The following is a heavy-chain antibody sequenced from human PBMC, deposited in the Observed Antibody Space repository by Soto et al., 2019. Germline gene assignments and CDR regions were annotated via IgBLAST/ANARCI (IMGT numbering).Heavy chain of an antibody. CDR2: INHSGST. J-gene: IGHJ4*02. CDR3: ARTQYSYGVDY. V-gene: IGHV4-34*01. D-gene: IGHD5-18*01. Sequence: SETLSLTCAVYGGSFSGYYWSWIRQPPGKGLEWIGEINHSGSTNYNPSLKSRVTISVDTSKNQFSLKLSSVTAADTAVYYCARTQYSYGVDYWGQGTLVTVSS. CDR1: GGSFSGYY.